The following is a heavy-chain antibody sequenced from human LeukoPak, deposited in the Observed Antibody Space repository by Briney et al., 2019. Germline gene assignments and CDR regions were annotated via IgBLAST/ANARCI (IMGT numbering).Heavy chain of an antibody. D-gene: IGHD3-10*01. CDR2: ISSNGGST. V-gene: IGHV3-64*01. CDR1: GFXFSSYA. CDR3: ARKGSGTYYDY. Sequence: GGSLRLSCEASGFXFSSYAIHWVRQAPGKGLEYVSAISSNGGSTYYANSVKGRFTISRDNSKNTLYLQMGSLRAEDMAVYYCARKGSGTYYDYWGPGTLVTVSS. J-gene: IGHJ4*02.